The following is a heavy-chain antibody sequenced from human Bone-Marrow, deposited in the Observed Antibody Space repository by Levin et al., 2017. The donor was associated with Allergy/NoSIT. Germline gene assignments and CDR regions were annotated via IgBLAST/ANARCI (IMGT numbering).Heavy chain of an antibody. CDR2: ISGSGGST. Sequence: GSLKISCAASGFTFSSSAMSWVRQAPGKGLEWVSAISGSGGSTYYADSVKGRFTISRDNSKNTLYLQMNSLRAEDTAVYYCAKDSSVVVVPAAMLDYWGQGTLVTVSS. CDR3: AKDSSVVVVPAAMLDY. CDR1: GFTFSSSA. V-gene: IGHV3-23*01. J-gene: IGHJ4*02. D-gene: IGHD2-2*01.